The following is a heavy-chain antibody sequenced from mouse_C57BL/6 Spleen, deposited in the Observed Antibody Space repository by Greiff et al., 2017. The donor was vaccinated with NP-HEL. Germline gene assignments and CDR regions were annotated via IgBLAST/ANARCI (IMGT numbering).Heavy chain of an antibody. Sequence: EVHLVESGPGLVKPSQSLSLTCSVTGYSITSGYYWNWIRQFPGNKLEWMGYISYDGSNNYNPSLKNRISIIRDTSKNQFFLKLNSVTTEDTATYYCARVPYYYGSPYWYFDVWGTGTTVTVSS. CDR2: ISYDGSN. CDR3: ARVPYYYGSPYWYFDV. D-gene: IGHD1-1*01. V-gene: IGHV3-6*01. CDR1: GYSITSGYY. J-gene: IGHJ1*03.